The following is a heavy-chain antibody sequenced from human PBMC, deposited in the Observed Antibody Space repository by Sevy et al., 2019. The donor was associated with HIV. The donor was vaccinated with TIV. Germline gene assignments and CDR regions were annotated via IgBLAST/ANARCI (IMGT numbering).Heavy chain of an antibody. CDR1: GYSFTSYW. Sequence: GESLKISCKGSGYSFTSYWIGWVRQMPGKGLEWMGIIYPGDSDTRYSPSFQGQVTISADKSISTAYLQWSSLKASDTAMYYCARQGTQLWLSPYYFDYWGQGTLVTVSS. CDR3: ARQGTQLWLSPYYFDY. D-gene: IGHD5-18*01. CDR2: IYPGDSDT. V-gene: IGHV5-51*01. J-gene: IGHJ4*02.